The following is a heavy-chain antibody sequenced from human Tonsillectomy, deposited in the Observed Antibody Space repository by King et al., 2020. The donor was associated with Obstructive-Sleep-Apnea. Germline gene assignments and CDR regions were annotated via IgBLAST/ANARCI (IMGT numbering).Heavy chain of an antibody. J-gene: IGHJ6*02. V-gene: IGHV3-30*02. CDR3: AKNEPYSSRWYSSLNYYYYGMDV. Sequence: VQLVESGVGVVQPGRSLRLSCAASGFTFSSYGMHWVRQAPGKGLEWVAFVRYDGSNKYYADSVKGRFTISRDNSNNTLYLQMNSLRAEDTAVYYCAKNEPYSSRWYSSLNYYYYGMDVWGQGTTVTVSS. CDR1: GFTFSSYG. D-gene: IGHD6-13*01. CDR2: VRYDGSNK.